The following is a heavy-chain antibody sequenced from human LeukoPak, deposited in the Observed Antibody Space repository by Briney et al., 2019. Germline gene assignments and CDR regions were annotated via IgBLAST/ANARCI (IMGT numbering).Heavy chain of an antibody. J-gene: IGHJ4*02. CDR3: ARRVAVTARYYFDF. Sequence: SQTLSLTCAVSGGSISSGGYSWSWIRQPPGKGLEWIGYIYHSGSTYYNPSLKSRVTISVDRSKNQFSLKLSSVTAADTAVYFCARRVAVTARYYFDFWGQGTLVTVSS. D-gene: IGHD6-19*01. CDR2: IYHSGST. CDR1: GGSISSGGYS. V-gene: IGHV4-30-2*01.